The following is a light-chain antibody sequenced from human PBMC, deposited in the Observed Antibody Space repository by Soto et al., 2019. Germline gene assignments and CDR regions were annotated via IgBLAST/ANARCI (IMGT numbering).Light chain of an antibody. J-gene: IGKJ1*01. Sequence: DIVMTQSPDSLTVSLGERATINCKSSQSLLSSSDNRNYLAWYQHKPVQSPKMLIYCASTRYSGVPDRFSGSGSGTDFSLTISRLQAEDVAVYYCQQYYSVPPTFGQGNKVEIK. CDR1: QSLLSSSDNRNY. V-gene: IGKV4-1*01. CDR2: CAS. CDR3: QQYYSVPPT.